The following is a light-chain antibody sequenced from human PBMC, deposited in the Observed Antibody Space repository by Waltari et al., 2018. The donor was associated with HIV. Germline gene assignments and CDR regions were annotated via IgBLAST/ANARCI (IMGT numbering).Light chain of an antibody. CDR3: QSYDSSIVV. Sequence: NFMLTQPHSVSESPGKTVTISCTRSSGSLASNHVQWYQQRPGTAPTTVIYEDNQRPSGVPDRFSGSIDSSSSAASLTISGLKTEDEADYYCQSYDSSIVVFGGGTKLTVL. J-gene: IGLJ2*01. CDR1: SGSLASNH. V-gene: IGLV6-57*03. CDR2: EDN.